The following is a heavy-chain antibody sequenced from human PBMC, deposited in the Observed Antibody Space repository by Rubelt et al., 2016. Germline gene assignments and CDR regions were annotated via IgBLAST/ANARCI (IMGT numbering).Heavy chain of an antibody. CDR1: GFTVSSNY. V-gene: IGHV3-66*01. J-gene: IGHJ4*02. D-gene: IGHD3-3*01. Sequence: VQLGESGGGVVQPGGSLRLSCAASGFTVSSNYMSWVRQAPGKGLEWVSFIYSGGGTYYPDSVKGRFTISRDTSKNTLYLQMNSLRAEDTAVYYCARAVGWGGYHYFDYWGQGTLVTVSS. CDR2: IYSGGGT. CDR3: ARAVGWGGYHYFDY.